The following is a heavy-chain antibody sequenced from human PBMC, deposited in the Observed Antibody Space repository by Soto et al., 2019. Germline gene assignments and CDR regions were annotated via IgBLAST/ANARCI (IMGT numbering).Heavy chain of an antibody. CDR3: AQGGGGMDV. Sequence: QITLKESGPTLLKPTQTLTLTCNFSGFSLTTRGVGVAWIRQPPGKALEWLALIYWNDDQRNSPSLKNRLSITKDTSENQVVLTMTNMDPVDTATYYCAQGGGGMDVWGQGTTVTVSS. J-gene: IGHJ6*02. CDR1: GFSLTTRGVG. V-gene: IGHV2-5*01. D-gene: IGHD3-16*01. CDR2: IYWNDDQ.